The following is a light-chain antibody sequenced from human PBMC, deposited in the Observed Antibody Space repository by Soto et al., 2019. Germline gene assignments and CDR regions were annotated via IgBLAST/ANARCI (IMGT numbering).Light chain of an antibody. J-gene: IGKJ2*01. CDR3: QQYNSYSYT. Sequence: DIKMTQSPSTLSASVGDRVTITCRASQSINSWLAWYQQKPGRAPKLLIYKASLLQSGVPSRFSGSGSGTEFTLTINSLLPDDSATYYCQQYNSYSYTFGQGTKLEIK. CDR1: QSINSW. V-gene: IGKV1-5*03. CDR2: KAS.